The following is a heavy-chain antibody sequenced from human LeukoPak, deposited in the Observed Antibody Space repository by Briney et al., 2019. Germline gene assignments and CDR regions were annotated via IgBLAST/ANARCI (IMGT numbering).Heavy chain of an antibody. CDR1: GFTLSSYG. CDR3: AKAPVRGVISHLDY. CDR2: IRYDGSSK. D-gene: IGHD3-10*01. Sequence: GGSLRLSCAASGFTLSSYGMHWVRQAPGKGLEWVAFIRYDGSSKYYADSVKGRFTISRDNSENTLWLQMTSLRAEDTAVYYCAKAPVRGVISHLDYWGQGTLVTVSS. V-gene: IGHV3-30*02. J-gene: IGHJ4*02.